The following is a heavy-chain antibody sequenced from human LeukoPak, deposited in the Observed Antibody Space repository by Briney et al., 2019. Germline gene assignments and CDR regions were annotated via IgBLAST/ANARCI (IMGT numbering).Heavy chain of an antibody. D-gene: IGHD2-2*01. Sequence: PSETLSLTCAVYGGSFSGYYWSWIRQPPGKGLEWIGEINHSGSTNYNPSLKSQVTISVDTSKNQFSLKLSSVTAADTAVYYCGLSEARSSYYYYGMDVWGQGTTVTVSS. V-gene: IGHV4-34*01. CDR1: GGSFSGYY. CDR3: GLSEARSSYYYYGMDV. J-gene: IGHJ6*02. CDR2: INHSGST.